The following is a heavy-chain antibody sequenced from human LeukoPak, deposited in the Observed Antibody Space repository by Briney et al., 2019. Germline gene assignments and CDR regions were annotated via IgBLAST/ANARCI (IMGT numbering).Heavy chain of an antibody. J-gene: IGHJ5*02. CDR2: FDPEDGET. D-gene: IGHD3-22*01. Sequence: APVKVSCKVSGYTLTELSMHWVRQAPGKGLEWMGGFDPEDGETIYAQKFQGRVTMTEDTSTDTAYMELSSLRSEDTAVYYCATGLWAYDSSGYYFWFDPWGQGTLVTVSS. CDR1: GYTLTELS. CDR3: ATGLWAYDSSGYYFWFDP. V-gene: IGHV1-24*01.